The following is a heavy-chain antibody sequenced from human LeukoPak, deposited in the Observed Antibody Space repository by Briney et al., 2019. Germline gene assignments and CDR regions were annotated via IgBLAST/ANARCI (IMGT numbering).Heavy chain of an antibody. V-gene: IGHV3-23*01. D-gene: IGHD1-26*01. CDR3: AVRTRGSYFDY. J-gene: IGHJ4*02. Sequence: GGSLRLSCAGSGFTFSTYAMSWVRQAPGKGQEWVSGISSSGDRTFYRDSVKGRFTISRDNSKNTLYLQLNSLRAEDTAAYHCAVRTRGSYFDYWGQGALVTVSS. CDR1: GFTFSTYA. CDR2: ISSSGDRT.